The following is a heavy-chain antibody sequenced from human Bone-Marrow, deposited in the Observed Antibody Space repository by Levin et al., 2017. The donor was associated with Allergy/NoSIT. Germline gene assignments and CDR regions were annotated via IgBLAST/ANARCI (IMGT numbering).Heavy chain of an antibody. CDR3: AKAAVPNKRYTQFDY. V-gene: IGHV3-43*01. CDR2: ISWDGGST. J-gene: IGHJ4*02. Sequence: GESLKISCAASGFTFDDYTMHWVRQAPGKGLEWVSLISWDGGSTYYADSVKGRFTISRDNSKNSLYLQMNSLRTEDTALYYCAKAAVPNKRYTQFDYWGQGTLVTVSS. D-gene: IGHD3-9*01. CDR1: GFTFDDYT.